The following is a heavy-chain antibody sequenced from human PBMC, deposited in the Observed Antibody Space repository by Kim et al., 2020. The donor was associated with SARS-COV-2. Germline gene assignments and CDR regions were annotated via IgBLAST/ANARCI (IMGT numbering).Heavy chain of an antibody. V-gene: IGHV1-18*01. D-gene: IGHD6-13*01. CDR1: GYTFTSYG. Sequence: ASVKVSCKASGYTFTSYGISWVRQAPGQGLEWMGWISAYNGNTNYAQKLQGRVTMTKDTSTSTAYMELRSLRSDDTAVYYCASERCSSSWYLGGFDYWGQGTLVTVS. CDR2: ISAYNGNT. J-gene: IGHJ4*02. CDR3: ASERCSSSWYLGGFDY.